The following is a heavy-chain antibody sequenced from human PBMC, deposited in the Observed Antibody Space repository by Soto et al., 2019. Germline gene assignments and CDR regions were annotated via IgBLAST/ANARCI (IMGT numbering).Heavy chain of an antibody. CDR3: ARVFGTSYYGSGSYYLNWFDP. J-gene: IGHJ5*02. CDR1: GGSISSYY. V-gene: IGHV4-59*08. D-gene: IGHD3-10*01. CDR2: IYYSGIT. Sequence: SETLSLTCTVSGGSISSYYWSWIRQPPGKGLEWIGYIYYSGITNYNPSLKSRVTISVDTSKNQFSLKLSSVTAADTAVYYCARVFGTSYYGSGSYYLNWFDPWGQGTLVTVSS.